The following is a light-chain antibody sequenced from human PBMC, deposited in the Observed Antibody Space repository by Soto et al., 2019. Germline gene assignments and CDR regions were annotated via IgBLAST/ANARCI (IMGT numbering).Light chain of an antibody. CDR1: SSDVGGYKF. CDR2: DVS. V-gene: IGLV2-14*03. CDR3: TSYTSSSTYV. Sequence: QSALTQPASVSGSPGQSITISCTGTSSDVGGYKFVSWYRQHPGIVPKLILYDVSNRPSGISDRFSGSKSGNTASLTISGLQAEDEADYYCTSYTSSSTYVFGSGTKLTVL. J-gene: IGLJ1*01.